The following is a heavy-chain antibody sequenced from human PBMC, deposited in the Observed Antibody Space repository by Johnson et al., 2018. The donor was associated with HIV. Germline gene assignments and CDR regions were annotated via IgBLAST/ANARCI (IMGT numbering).Heavy chain of an antibody. V-gene: IGHV3-23*04. CDR3: ARERYTTGLYSGSYGAFDM. D-gene: IGHD1-26*01. Sequence: VQLVESGGGLVQPGGSLRLSCAASGFTFSSYDMHWVRQAPGKGLEWVSGISWNSGSTHYTDSVKGRFTISRDNSKNTLYLEMNSLSAEDTAVYYCARERYTTGLYSGSYGAFDMWGQGTMVTVSS. CDR2: ISWNSGST. J-gene: IGHJ3*02. CDR1: GFTFSSYD.